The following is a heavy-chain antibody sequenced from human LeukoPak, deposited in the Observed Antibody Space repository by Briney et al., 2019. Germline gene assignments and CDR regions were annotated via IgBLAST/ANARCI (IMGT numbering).Heavy chain of an antibody. J-gene: IGHJ6*02. CDR2: INPNSGGT. D-gene: IGHD3-10*01. V-gene: IGHV1-2*02. CDR3: ARDGRVSMVRGVHYGMDV. Sequence: ASVKASCKASGYTFTGYYMHWVRQAPGQGLEWMGWINPNSGGTNYAQKLQGRVTMTTDTSTSTAYMELRSLRSDDTAVYYCARDGRVSMVRGVHYGMDVWGQGTTVTVSS. CDR1: GYTFTGYY.